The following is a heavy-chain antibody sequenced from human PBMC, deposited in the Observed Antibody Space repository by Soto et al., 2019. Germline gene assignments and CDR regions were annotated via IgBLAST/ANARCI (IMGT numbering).Heavy chain of an antibody. V-gene: IGHV3-21*06. Sequence: PVGSLRLSCAASGFTFSSYSMNWVRQAPGKGLEWVSSISSSSSYIYYADSVKGRFTMSRDNAKNSLYLEMNSLRAEDTAVYYCARESEDLTPNFDYWGQGTLVTVSS. J-gene: IGHJ4*02. CDR1: GFTFSSYS. CDR2: ISSSSSYI. CDR3: ARESEDLTPNFDY.